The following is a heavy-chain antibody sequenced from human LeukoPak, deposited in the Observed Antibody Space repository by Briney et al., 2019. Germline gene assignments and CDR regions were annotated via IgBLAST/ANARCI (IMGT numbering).Heavy chain of an antibody. Sequence: SETLSLTCAVYGGSFSGYYWSWIRQPPGKGLEWIGEINHSGSTNYNPSPKSRVTISVDTSKNQFSLELSSVTAADTAVYYCARGSTYDFWSGYYFTRYYFDYWGQGTLVTVSS. D-gene: IGHD3-3*01. J-gene: IGHJ4*02. CDR2: INHSGST. CDR3: ARGSTYDFWSGYYFTRYYFDY. CDR1: GGSFSGYY. V-gene: IGHV4-34*01.